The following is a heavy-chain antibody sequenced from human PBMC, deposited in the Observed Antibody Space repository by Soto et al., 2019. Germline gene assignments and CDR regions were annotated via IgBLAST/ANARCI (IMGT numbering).Heavy chain of an antibody. CDR3: TREGNGMDV. CDR1: GFTFADYA. CDR2: IRSKLYGGTT. Sequence: LRLSCTASGFTFADYAMSWVRQAPGKGLEWVSFIRSKLYGGTTDYAASVKARFTISRDDSKNIAYLQMNDLKTEDTAVYYCTREGNGMDVWGQGTTVTVSS. D-gene: IGHD3-10*01. J-gene: IGHJ6*02. V-gene: IGHV3-49*04.